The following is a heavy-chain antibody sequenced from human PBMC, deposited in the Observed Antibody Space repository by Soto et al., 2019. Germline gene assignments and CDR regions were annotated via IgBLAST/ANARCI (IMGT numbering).Heavy chain of an antibody. V-gene: IGHV3-74*01. CDR1: GFTFSSDW. Sequence: EVQLVESGGGLVQPGGSLRLSCAASGFTFSSDWMHWVRQAAGKGLVWVSRINMDGSSTNYADSVKGRFTISRDNAKNTLYLQMSSLRADDAAVYYCARGPRGLYGNDYWGQGALVTVSS. D-gene: IGHD4-4*01. CDR3: ARGPRGLYGNDY. J-gene: IGHJ4*02. CDR2: INMDGSST.